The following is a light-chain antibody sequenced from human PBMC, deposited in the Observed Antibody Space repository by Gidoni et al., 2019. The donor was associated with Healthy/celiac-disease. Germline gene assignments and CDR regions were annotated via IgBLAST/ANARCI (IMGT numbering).Light chain of an antibody. V-gene: IGKV3-15*01. CDR3: QQYNNWLALT. CDR1: QSVSSN. CDR2: GAS. J-gene: IGKJ4*01. Sequence: EIVMTQSPATLSVSPGERDTLSCRASQSVSSNLAWYQQKPGQAPRLLIYGASTRATGIPARFSGSGSGTECTLTISSLQSEDFAVYYCQQYNNWLALTFGGGTKVEIK.